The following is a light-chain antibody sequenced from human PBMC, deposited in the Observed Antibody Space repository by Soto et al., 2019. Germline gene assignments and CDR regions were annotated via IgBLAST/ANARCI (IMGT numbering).Light chain of an antibody. J-gene: IGLJ1*01. CDR2: AVS. CDR1: SSDVGGYNY. CDR3: SSYRASSTSHNV. V-gene: IGLV2-14*03. Sequence: QSALTQPASLSGSPGQSITISCTGTSSDVGGYNYVSWYQQHPGKAPKLMIYAVSNRPSGVSNRFSGSKSGNTASLTISGLQAEDEADYYCSSYRASSTSHNVFGTGTKLTVL.